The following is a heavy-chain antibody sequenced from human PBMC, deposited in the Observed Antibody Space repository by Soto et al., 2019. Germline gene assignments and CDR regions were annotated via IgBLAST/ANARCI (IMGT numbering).Heavy chain of an antibody. J-gene: IGHJ5*02. Sequence: ASVKVSCKASGYTFTCYLISWVRQAPGQGLEWMGWISVNNGNTNYAQKLQGRVTMTTDTSTSTAYMELRSLRSDDTAVYYCARVSSGWYYWFDPWGQGTLVTVSS. D-gene: IGHD6-19*01. CDR3: ARVSSGWYYWFDP. V-gene: IGHV1-18*01. CDR2: ISVNNGNT. CDR1: GYTFTCYL.